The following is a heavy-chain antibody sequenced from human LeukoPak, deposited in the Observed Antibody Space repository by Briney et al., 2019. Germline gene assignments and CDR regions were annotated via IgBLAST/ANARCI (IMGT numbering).Heavy chain of an antibody. J-gene: IGHJ4*02. Sequence: SETLSLTCTVSGGSISNYYWSWIRQPPGKGLEWIGYIHYSGSTNYNPSLKSRVTISVDTSKSQFSLKLSSVTAADTAVYYCATSISGWYYYFEYWGQGTLVTVSS. CDR2: IHYSGST. CDR1: GGSISNYY. CDR3: ATSISGWYYYFEY. V-gene: IGHV4-59*08. D-gene: IGHD6-19*01.